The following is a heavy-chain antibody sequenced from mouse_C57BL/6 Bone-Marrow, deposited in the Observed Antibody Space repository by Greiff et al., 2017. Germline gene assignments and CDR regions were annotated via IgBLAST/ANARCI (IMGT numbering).Heavy chain of an antibody. CDR3: ARPNLGTQLGRDY. CDR1: GYAFTHYL. D-gene: IGHD4-1*02. Sequence: VQLQQSGAELVRPGTSVKVSCKASGYAFTHYLIEWVKQRPGQGLEWIGVINPGSGGTHYNEKFKGKATLTADKSSSTAYMQLSSLTSEDSAVYFCARPNLGTQLGRDYWGQGTTLTVSS. CDR2: INPGSGGT. V-gene: IGHV1-54*01. J-gene: IGHJ2*01.